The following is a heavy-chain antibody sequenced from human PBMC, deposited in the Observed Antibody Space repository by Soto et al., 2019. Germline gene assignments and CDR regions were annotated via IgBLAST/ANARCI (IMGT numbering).Heavy chain of an antibody. Sequence: SETLSLTCTVSGGSISSGAYYWSWIRQPPGKGLEWIGYIYYSGSTYYNPSLKSRVTISVDTSKNQFSLKLSSVTAADTAVYYCARVRRGAFDIWGQGTMVTVSS. CDR3: ARVRRGAFDI. J-gene: IGHJ3*02. V-gene: IGHV4-30-4*01. CDR2: IYYSGST. CDR1: GGSISSGAYY.